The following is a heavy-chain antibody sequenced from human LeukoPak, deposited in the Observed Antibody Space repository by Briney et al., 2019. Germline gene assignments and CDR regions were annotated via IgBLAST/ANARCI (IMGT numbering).Heavy chain of an antibody. Sequence: ASVKVSCKASGYTFTSYDINWVQQATGQGLEWMGWMNPNSGSTGYAQKFQGRVTMTRNTSISTAYMELSSLRSEDTAVYYCARGRIVVVTAIHYYYYYGMDVWGQGTTVTVSS. CDR3: ARGRIVVVTAIHYYYYYGMDV. V-gene: IGHV1-8*01. D-gene: IGHD2-21*02. J-gene: IGHJ6*02. CDR2: MNPNSGST. CDR1: GYTFTSYD.